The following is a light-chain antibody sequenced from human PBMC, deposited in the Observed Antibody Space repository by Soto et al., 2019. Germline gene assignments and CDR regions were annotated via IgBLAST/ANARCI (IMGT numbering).Light chain of an antibody. CDR1: QSISSW. CDR3: QQYSSYSHT. V-gene: IGKV1-5*01. Sequence: DIQMTQSPSTLSASVGDRVTITCRASQSISSWLAWYQQKPGKAPKLLIYDASSLESGVPSRFSGSGSGTEFTLTISSLQPDDFATYYCQQYSSYSHTFGQGTKLEIK. J-gene: IGKJ2*01. CDR2: DAS.